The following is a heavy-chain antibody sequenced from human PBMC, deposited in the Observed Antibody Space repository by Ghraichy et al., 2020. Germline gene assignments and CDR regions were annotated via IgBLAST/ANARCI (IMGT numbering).Heavy chain of an antibody. CDR2: INPNSGGT. V-gene: IGHV1-2*02. CDR3: ARDWRCSGGSCYAPEWDNWFDP. D-gene: IGHD2-15*01. CDR1: GYTFTGYY. J-gene: IGHJ5*02. Sequence: ASVKVFCKASGYTFTGYYMHWVRQAPGQGLEWMGWINPNSGGTNYAQKFQGRVTMTRDTSISTAYMELSRLRSDDTAVYYCARDWRCSGGSCYAPEWDNWFDPWGQGTLVTVSS.